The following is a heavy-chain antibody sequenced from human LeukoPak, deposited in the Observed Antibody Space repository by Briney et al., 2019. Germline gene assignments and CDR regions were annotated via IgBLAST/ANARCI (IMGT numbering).Heavy chain of an antibody. CDR3: ARDFRRSGNYFPPGGFEV. CDR2: YSSGGKHP. V-gene: IGHV3-30*03. D-gene: IGHD1-26*01. J-gene: IGHJ3*01. Sequence: PGGSLILSCAASGFHFNNDVIHWVRQAPGKGLEWVTIYSSGGKHPYSADSVKGRFTPSRDNSKNTIYLQMNSLRPDETAIYYCARDFRRSGNYFPPGGFEVWGQGSMVTVSS. CDR1: GFHFNNDV.